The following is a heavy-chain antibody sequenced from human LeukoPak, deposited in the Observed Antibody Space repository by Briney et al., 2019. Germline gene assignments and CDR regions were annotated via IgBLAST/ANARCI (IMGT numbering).Heavy chain of an antibody. D-gene: IGHD6-19*01. CDR3: ARVARASGSSLYYFDY. Sequence: ASVKVSCKASGYTFTSYYMHWVRQAPGQGLEWMGMINPSGGSTSYAQKFEGRVTMTRDTSTTTVYMELSSLRSEDTAVYYCARVARASGSSLYYFDYWGQGTLVTVSS. CDR2: INPSGGST. V-gene: IGHV1-46*01. J-gene: IGHJ4*02. CDR1: GYTFTSYY.